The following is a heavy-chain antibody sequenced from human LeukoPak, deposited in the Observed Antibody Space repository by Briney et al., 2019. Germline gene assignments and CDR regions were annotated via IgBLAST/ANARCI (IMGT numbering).Heavy chain of an antibody. CDR2: TYHRSKWSS. Sequence: SQTLSLTCAISGDSVSDNSAAWNWVRQSPSRGLEWLGRTYHRSKWSSEYALSVKSRININPDTSKNQFSLQLNSVTPEDTAVYYCARGSTTSPRSIDFWGQGALVTVSS. CDR3: ARGSTTSPRSIDF. J-gene: IGHJ4*02. V-gene: IGHV6-1*01. D-gene: IGHD4-11*01. CDR1: GDSVSDNSAA.